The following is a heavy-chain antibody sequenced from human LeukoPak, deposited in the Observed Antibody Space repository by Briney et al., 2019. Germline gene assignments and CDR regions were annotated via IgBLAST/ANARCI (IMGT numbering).Heavy chain of an antibody. CDR2: ISYDGSNK. J-gene: IGHJ3*02. CDR1: GFTFSSYA. CDR3: ARDYRAYGSGSYSAFDI. D-gene: IGHD3-10*01. V-gene: IGHV3-30-3*01. Sequence: PGGSLRLSCAASGFTFSSYAMHWVRQAPGKGLEWVAVISYDGSNKYYADSVKGRFTISRDNSKNTLYLQMSSLRAEDTAVYYCARDYRAYGSGSYSAFDIWGQGTMVTVSS.